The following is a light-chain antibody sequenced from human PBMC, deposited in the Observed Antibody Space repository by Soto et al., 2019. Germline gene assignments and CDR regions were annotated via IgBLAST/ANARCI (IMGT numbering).Light chain of an antibody. CDR3: SSYASTSTAV. CDR2: EVN. CDR1: SSDVGAYNY. V-gene: IGLV2-14*01. Sequence: SALTQPASVSGSPGQSITISCTGTSSDVGAYNYVSWYQQHPGKAPKLMIYEVNSRPSGVSNRFSGSKSGITASLTISGLQAEDEADYYCSSYASTSTAVFGTGTKLTVL. J-gene: IGLJ1*01.